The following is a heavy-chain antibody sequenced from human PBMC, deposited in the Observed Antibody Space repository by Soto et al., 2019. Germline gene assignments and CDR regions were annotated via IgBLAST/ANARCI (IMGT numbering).Heavy chain of an antibody. CDR1: GGSISSGGYY. D-gene: IGHD2-15*01. CDR3: ARVRYCSGGSCRPRFDP. J-gene: IGHJ5*02. V-gene: IGHV4-31*03. CDR2: VYYSGSN. Sequence: QVQLQESGPGLVKPSQTLSLTCTVSGGSISSGGYYWSWIRQHPGKGMEWLGYVYYSGSNYYNPSHRSRVTIAVDPSKNQFSLKLSAVTAADTAVYYCARVRYCSGGSCRPRFDPWGQGTLVTVSS.